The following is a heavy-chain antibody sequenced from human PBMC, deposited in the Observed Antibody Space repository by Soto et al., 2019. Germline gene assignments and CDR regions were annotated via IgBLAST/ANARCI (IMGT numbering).Heavy chain of an antibody. Sequence: PGGSLRLSCSASGFTFSSYAMHWVRQAPGKGLEYVSAIGSNGGSTYYADSVKGRFTISRDNSKNTLYLQMSSLRAEDTAVYYCVKDRSYGYAADYWGQGTLVTVSS. CDR1: GFTFSSYA. D-gene: IGHD5-18*01. V-gene: IGHV3-64D*08. CDR3: VKDRSYGYAADY. J-gene: IGHJ4*02. CDR2: IGSNGGST.